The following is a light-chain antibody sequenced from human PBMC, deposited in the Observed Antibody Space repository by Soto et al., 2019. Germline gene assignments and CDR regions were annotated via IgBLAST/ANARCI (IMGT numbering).Light chain of an antibody. J-gene: IGLJ2*01. CDR2: GNN. Sequence: QSVLTQPPSASGTPGQRVTISCSGSSSNIGSNTVNWYQQLPGTAPKLLIVGNNRRPSGGPDQFSGSKSGTSASMAISGLQSEEEANYYRASWDDSLNGDVVFGGGTKLTVL. V-gene: IGLV1-44*01. CDR1: SSNIGSNT. CDR3: ASWDDSLNGDVV.